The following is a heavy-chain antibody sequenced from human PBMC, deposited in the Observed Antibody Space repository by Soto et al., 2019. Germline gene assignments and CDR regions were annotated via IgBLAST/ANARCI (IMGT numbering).Heavy chain of an antibody. CDR2: IYHSGST. CDR3: ARKQWLSPNWFDP. J-gene: IGHJ5*02. D-gene: IGHD6-19*01. Sequence: QVQLQESGPGLVKPSGTLSLTCAVSGDSISSSNWWSWVRQPRGKGLEWIGEIYHSGSTNYNPSLKSRVTISVDKSKKQFSLKLTSVTAADTAVYYCARKQWLSPNWFDPWGQRTLVTVSS. V-gene: IGHV4-4*02. CDR1: GDSISSSNW.